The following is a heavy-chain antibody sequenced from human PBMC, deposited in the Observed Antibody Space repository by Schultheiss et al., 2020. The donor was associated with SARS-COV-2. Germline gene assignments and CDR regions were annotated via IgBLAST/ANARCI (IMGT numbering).Heavy chain of an antibody. V-gene: IGHV4-61*01. CDR1: DDSVNSGSYY. Sequence: SETLSLTCTVSDDSVNSGSYYWSWIRQPPGKGLEWIGYIYYSGSTNYKPSLKSRVTISVDASKSQFTLKLSSVTAADTAVYYCARHGYCSSTFCNANAFDIWGQGTMVTVSS. D-gene: IGHD2-2*01. J-gene: IGHJ3*02. CDR3: ARHGYCSSTFCNANAFDI. CDR2: IYYSGST.